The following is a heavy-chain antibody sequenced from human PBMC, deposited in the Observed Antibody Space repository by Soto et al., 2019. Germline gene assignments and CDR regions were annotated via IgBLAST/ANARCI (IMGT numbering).Heavy chain of an antibody. CDR2: INHSGST. CDR1: GGSFSGYY. D-gene: IGHD3-22*01. J-gene: IGHJ4*02. V-gene: IGHV4-34*01. Sequence: QVQLQQWGAGLLKPSETLSLTCAVYGGSFSGYYWSWIRQPPGQGLEWIGEINHSGSTNYNPSLKRRVTISVDTSKNQFSLKRSSVTAADTAVYYCARASNYDSSGYYWVYWGQGTLVTVSS. CDR3: ARASNYDSSGYYWVY.